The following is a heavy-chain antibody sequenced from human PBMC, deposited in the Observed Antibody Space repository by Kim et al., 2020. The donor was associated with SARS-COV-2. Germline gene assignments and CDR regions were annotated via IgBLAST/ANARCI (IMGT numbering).Heavy chain of an antibody. Sequence: GGSLRLSCIASGFTFGDYAMSWVRQAPGKGLEWVGFIRSKAYGGTTEYAVSVKGRFTISRDDSKSIAYLKINSLKTEDKDVYYCTRERRYFDWLFRSDYYYSGMYFWGQGTTVTISS. CDR1: GFTFGDYA. J-gene: IGHJ6*02. D-gene: IGHD3-9*01. CDR3: TRERRYFDWLFRSDYYYSGMYF. CDR2: IRSKAYGGTT. V-gene: IGHV3-49*04.